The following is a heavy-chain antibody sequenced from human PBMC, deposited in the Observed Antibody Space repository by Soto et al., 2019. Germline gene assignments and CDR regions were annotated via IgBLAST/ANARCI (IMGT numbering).Heavy chain of an antibody. CDR1: GFTFSSYA. J-gene: IGHJ4*02. CDR3: ARAEQQLVPGDY. V-gene: IGHV3-30-3*01. D-gene: IGHD6-13*01. CDR2: ISYDGSNK. Sequence: GGSLRLSCAASGFTFSSYAMHWVRQAPGKGLEWVAVISYDGSNKYYADSVKGRFTISRDNSKNTLYLQMNSLRAEDTAVYYCARAEQQLVPGDYWGQGTLVTVSS.